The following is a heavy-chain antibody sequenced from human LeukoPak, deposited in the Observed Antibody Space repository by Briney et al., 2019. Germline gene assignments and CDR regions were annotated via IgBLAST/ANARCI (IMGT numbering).Heavy chain of an antibody. V-gene: IGHV4-4*07. CDR1: SRSLSSYY. CDR3: ARISSSSWYPYYYYMDV. J-gene: IGHJ6*03. CDR2: IYTSGSN. Sequence: SETRSPTCTGYSRSLSSYYWSWIRPPAGEGLEWIGRIYTSGSNNYNPSLKSRATRSVDTSKNQFSLKLSSVTAADTAVYYCARISSSSWYPYYYYMDVWGKGTTVTVSS. D-gene: IGHD6-13*01.